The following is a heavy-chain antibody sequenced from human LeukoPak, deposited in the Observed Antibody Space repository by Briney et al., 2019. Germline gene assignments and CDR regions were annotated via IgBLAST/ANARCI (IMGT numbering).Heavy chain of an antibody. V-gene: IGHV3-23*01. CDR2: TSGSGSGK. D-gene: IGHD2-21*01. CDR3: APTYCGGDCYYGY. CDR1: GFTFRIYA. J-gene: IGHJ4*02. Sequence: GGSLRLSCAAPGFTFRIYAVTWVRQAPGRGLKWVSTTSGSGSGKYYADSVKGRFTISRNNSKNTLYLQMNSLRADDTAVYYCAPTYCGGDCYYGYWGQGTLVTVSS.